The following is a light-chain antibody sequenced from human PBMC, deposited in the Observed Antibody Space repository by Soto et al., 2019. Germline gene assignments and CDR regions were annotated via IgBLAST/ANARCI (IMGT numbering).Light chain of an antibody. Sequence: DIQMTQSPSTLSASVGDRVTITCRASQSISSWFAWYQQKPGKAPKLLIYDASSLESGVPSRSSGSGSGTEFTLTISSLQPDDFATYYCQQYNSYSWTFGQGTKVDIK. CDR1: QSISSW. CDR3: QQYNSYSWT. V-gene: IGKV1-5*01. J-gene: IGKJ1*01. CDR2: DAS.